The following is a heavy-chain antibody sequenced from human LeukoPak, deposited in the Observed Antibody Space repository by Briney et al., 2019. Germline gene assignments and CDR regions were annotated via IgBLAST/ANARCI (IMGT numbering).Heavy chain of an antibody. CDR2: INPNDGDT. CDR1: GYTFTDYY. CDR3: ARANFLYCSSSTCLFDY. D-gene: IGHD2-2*01. V-gene: IGHV1-2*02. J-gene: IGHJ4*02. Sequence: GASVKVSCKACGYTFTDYYMHWVRQAPGQGFDWMGWINPNDGDTNYAQKFQGRVTMTRDTSISTAHMEVSRLRSDDTAVYYCARANFLYCSSSTCLFDYWGQGTLVTVSS.